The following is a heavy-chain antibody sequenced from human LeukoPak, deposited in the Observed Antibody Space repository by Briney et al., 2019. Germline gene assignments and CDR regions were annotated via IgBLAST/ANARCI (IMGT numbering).Heavy chain of an antibody. CDR1: LDSFSGYS. Sequence: SETLSLTCAVYLDSFSGYSWSWIRQPPGKGLEWIGDINSGGDTNYNPSLKSRVTLSVDTSKNQFSLRLTSVTAADMAMYYCARTYAIVGTTAYYFYYYYMDVWAKGTMATISS. V-gene: IGHV4-34*01. CDR2: INSGGDT. D-gene: IGHD1-26*01. J-gene: IGHJ6*03. CDR3: ARTYAIVGTTAYYFYYYYMDV.